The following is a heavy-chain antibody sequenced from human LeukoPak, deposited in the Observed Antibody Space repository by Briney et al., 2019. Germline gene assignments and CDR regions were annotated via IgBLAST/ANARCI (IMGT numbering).Heavy chain of an antibody. V-gene: IGHV1-2*02. CDR2: INPNRGGT. D-gene: IGHD3-10*01. Sequence: GASVKVSCKASGYTFTGYYMHWVRQAPGQGLEWMGWINPNRGGTNYAQKFQGRVTMTRDTSISTAYMELSRLRSDDTAVYYCARDLSLLWFGELSNWGQGTLVTVSS. J-gene: IGHJ4*02. CDR1: GYTFTGYY. CDR3: ARDLSLLWFGELSN.